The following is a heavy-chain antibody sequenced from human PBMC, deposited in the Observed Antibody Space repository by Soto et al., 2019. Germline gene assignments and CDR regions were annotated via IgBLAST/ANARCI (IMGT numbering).Heavy chain of an antibody. Sequence: SETLSLTCTVSGGSISSGDYYWSWIRQPPGKGLEWIGYIYYSGSTYYNPSLKSRVTISVDTSKNQFSLKLSSVTAADTAVYYCARVPNDYGDSSPVDYWGQGTLVTVSS. CDR3: ARVPNDYGDSSPVDY. J-gene: IGHJ4*02. D-gene: IGHD4-17*01. CDR2: IYYSGST. V-gene: IGHV4-30-4*01. CDR1: GGSISSGDYY.